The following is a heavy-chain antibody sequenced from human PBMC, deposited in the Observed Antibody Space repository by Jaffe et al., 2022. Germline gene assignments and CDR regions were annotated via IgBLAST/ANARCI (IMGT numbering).Heavy chain of an antibody. CDR1: GGTFSSYT. Sequence: QVQLVQSGAEVKKPGSSVKVSCKASGGTFSSYTISWVRQAPGQGLEWMGRIIPILGIANYAQKFQGRVTITADKSTSTAYMELSSLRSEDTAVYYCARETYYDYVWGSYRYPIFDYWGQGTLVTVSS. D-gene: IGHD3-16*02. V-gene: IGHV1-69*08. CDR2: IIPILGIA. J-gene: IGHJ4*02. CDR3: ARETYYDYVWGSYRYPIFDY.